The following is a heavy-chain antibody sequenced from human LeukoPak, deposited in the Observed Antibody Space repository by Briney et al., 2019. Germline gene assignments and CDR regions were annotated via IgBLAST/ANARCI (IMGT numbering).Heavy chain of an antibody. J-gene: IGHJ4*02. V-gene: IGHV3-30*04. D-gene: IGHD4-11*01. CDR2: ISFDGSDT. CDR3: ARDIGRIEVPGRSKDY. CDR1: GFTFSTYT. Sequence: TGGSLRLSCAASGFTFSTYTMHWVRQAPGKGLEWVALISFDGSDTYSADSVKGRFTISRDNSKNTMYLQMNRLRPEDTAVYYCARDIGRIEVPGRSKDYWGQGTLVTVSS.